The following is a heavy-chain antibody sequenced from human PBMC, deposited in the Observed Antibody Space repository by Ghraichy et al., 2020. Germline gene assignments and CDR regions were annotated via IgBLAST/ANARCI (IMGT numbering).Heavy chain of an antibody. CDR1: GFTFSSYG. CDR2: IRYDGSNK. J-gene: IGHJ6*02. D-gene: IGHD1-26*01. V-gene: IGHV3-30*02. Sequence: GGSLRLSCAASGFTFSSYGMHWVRQAPGKGLEWVAFIRYDGSNKYYADSVKGRFTISRDNSKNTLYLQMNSLRAEDTAVYYCAKSAVGATLGHLVYYYYGMDVWGQGTTVTVSS. CDR3: AKSAVGATLGHLVYYYYGMDV.